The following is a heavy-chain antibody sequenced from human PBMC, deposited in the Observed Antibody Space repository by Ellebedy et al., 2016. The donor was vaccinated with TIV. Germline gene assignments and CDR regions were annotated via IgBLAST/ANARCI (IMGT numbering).Heavy chain of an antibody. D-gene: IGHD5-24*01. V-gene: IGHV3-11*04. Sequence: GGSLRLSCAASGFTFSDYYMSWIRQAPGKGLEWVSYISSSGSTIYYADSVKGRFTISRDNSKNTLYLQMNNLGAEDTAVYYCAKSRDGYNHGLFWGQGTLLTVSS. CDR1: GFTFSDYY. CDR3: AKSRDGYNHGLF. CDR2: ISSSGSTI. J-gene: IGHJ4*02.